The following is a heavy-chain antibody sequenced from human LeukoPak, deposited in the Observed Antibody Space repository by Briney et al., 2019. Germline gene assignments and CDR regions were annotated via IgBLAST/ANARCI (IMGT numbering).Heavy chain of an antibody. Sequence: GGSLRLSCAAPGFTFSTYGMHWVRQAPGKGLEWVAVIWYDGSNKYYAGSVKGRFTISRDNSKNTLYLQMNSLRAEDTAVYYCAKEASSGWYYLDYWGQGTLVTVSS. CDR1: GFTFSTYG. CDR3: AKEASSGWYYLDY. CDR2: IWYDGSNK. J-gene: IGHJ4*02. D-gene: IGHD6-19*01. V-gene: IGHV3-33*06.